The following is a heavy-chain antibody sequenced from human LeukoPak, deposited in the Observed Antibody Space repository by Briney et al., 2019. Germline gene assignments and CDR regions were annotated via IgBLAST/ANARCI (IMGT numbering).Heavy chain of an antibody. J-gene: IGHJ6*03. CDR3: ASVIAAAGTLNYYMDV. Sequence: PGGSLRLSCAASAFTFSSYAMHWVRQAPGKGLEYVSAISSNGGSTYYANSVKGRFTISRDNSKNTLYLQMGSLRAEDMAVYYCASVIAAAGTLNYYMDVWGKGTTVTISS. D-gene: IGHD6-13*01. V-gene: IGHV3-64*01. CDR2: ISSNGGST. CDR1: AFTFSSYA.